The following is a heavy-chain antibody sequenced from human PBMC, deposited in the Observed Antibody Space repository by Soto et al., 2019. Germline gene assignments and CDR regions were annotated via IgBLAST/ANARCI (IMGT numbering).Heavy chain of an antibody. CDR3: ARDTVVDIVATFDY. CDR1: GFTFSSYG. CDR2: IWYDGSNK. V-gene: IGHV3-33*01. J-gene: IGHJ4*02. Sequence: QVQLVESGGGVVQPGRSLRLSCAASGFTFSSYGMHWVRQAPGKGLEWVAVIWYDGSNKYYADSVKGRFTISRDNSKNTLYLHMNSLRAEDTAVYYCARDTVVDIVATFDYWGQGTLVTVSS. D-gene: IGHD5-12*01.